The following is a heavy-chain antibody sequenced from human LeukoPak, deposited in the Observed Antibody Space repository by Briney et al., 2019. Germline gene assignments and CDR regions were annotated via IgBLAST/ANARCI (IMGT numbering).Heavy chain of an antibody. Sequence: GGSLRLSCAASGFTFSSYGMHWVRQAPGKGLGWVAFIRYDGSNKYYADSVKGRFTISRDNSKNTLYLQMNSLRAEDTAAYYCAKGGYHGNAPGYWGQGTLVTVSS. CDR2: IRYDGSNK. V-gene: IGHV3-30*02. CDR3: AKGGYHGNAPGY. CDR1: GFTFSSYG. J-gene: IGHJ4*02. D-gene: IGHD4-23*01.